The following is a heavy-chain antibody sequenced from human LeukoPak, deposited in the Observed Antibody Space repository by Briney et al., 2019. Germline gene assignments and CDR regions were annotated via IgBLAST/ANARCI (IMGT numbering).Heavy chain of an antibody. CDR3: ARDVGYCSGGSCYRWFAS. CDR1: GFTFSLFS. J-gene: IGHJ5*01. CDR2: ISTGSDVI. D-gene: IGHD2-15*01. Sequence: GGSLRLSCAASGFTFSLFSLSWVRQAPGKGLEWVSYISTGSDVIYYADSVRGRFSISRDDASNSVSLQMNSLRADDTAVYYCARDVGYCSGGSCYRWFASWGQGTLVTVSS. V-gene: IGHV3-48*01.